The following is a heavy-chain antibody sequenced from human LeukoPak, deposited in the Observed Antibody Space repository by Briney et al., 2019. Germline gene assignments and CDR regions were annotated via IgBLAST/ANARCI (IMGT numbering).Heavy chain of an antibody. Sequence: PSETLSPTCTVSGGSISSGSYYWSWIRQPAGKGLEWIGRIYTSGSTNYNPSLKSRATISVDTSKNQFSLKLSSVTAADTAVYYCARDSGWQLAQSGTYYYYGMDVWGQGTTVTVSS. CDR3: ARDSGWQLAQSGTYYYYGMDV. J-gene: IGHJ6*02. D-gene: IGHD6-6*01. CDR1: GGSISSGSYY. CDR2: IYTSGST. V-gene: IGHV4-61*02.